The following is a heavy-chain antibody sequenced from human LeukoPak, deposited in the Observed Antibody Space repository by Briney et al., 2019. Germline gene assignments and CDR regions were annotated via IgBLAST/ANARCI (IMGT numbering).Heavy chain of an antibody. CDR3: ARRYSSSWYSFDY. D-gene: IGHD6-13*01. CDR2: INPNSGGT. Sequence: GASVKVSCKASGYTLTGYYMHWVRQAPGQGLEWMGWINPNSGGTNYAQKFQGRVTMTRDTSISTAYMELSRLRSDDTAVYYCARRYSSSWYSFDYWGQGTLVTVSS. V-gene: IGHV1-2*02. J-gene: IGHJ4*02. CDR1: GYTLTGYY.